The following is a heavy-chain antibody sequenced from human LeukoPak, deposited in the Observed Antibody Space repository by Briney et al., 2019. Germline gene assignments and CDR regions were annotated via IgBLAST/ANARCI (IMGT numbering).Heavy chain of an antibody. Sequence: KSSETLSLTCTVSGDSISSYYWSWIRQPPGKGLEWIGYIYYSGSTNYNPSLKSRVTISIDTSKNQFSLKLSSVTAADTAVYYCARGLLDGYTHPAAFDIWGQGTMVTVSS. V-gene: IGHV4-59*01. CDR1: GDSISSYY. J-gene: IGHJ3*02. CDR3: ARGLLDGYTHPAAFDI. CDR2: IYYSGST. D-gene: IGHD5-24*01.